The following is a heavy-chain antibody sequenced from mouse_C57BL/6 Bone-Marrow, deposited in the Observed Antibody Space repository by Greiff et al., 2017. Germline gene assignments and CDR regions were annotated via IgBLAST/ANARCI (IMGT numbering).Heavy chain of an antibody. J-gene: IGHJ2*01. Sequence: EVQLMESGGGLVQPKGSLKLSCAASGFTFNTYAMHWVRQAPGKGLEWVGRIRSKSSDNAKYDDDSVKDRFTIARDDSQSTLYLHMNNLKTEDTAMYYFVRESTTVENYFDYGGRGTTLTVTA. V-gene: IGHV10-3*01. CDR1: GFTFNTYA. CDR2: IRSKSSDNAK. CDR3: VRESTTVENYFDY. D-gene: IGHD1-1*01.